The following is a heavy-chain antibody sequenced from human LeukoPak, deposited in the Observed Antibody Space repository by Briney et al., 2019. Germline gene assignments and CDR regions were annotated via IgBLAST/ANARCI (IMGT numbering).Heavy chain of an antibody. CDR2: INHSGST. J-gene: IGHJ6*03. D-gene: IGHD5-18*01. CDR1: GGSFSGYY. Sequence: PSETLSLTGAVYGGSFSGYYWSSLRQRPGKGLEWVGEINHSGSTNYKQSLKSRVSISVDTSKNQFSLKLSSVTAADTAVYYCARRGIQLWLRSYYMDVWGKGTTVTISS. CDR3: ARRGIQLWLRSYYMDV. V-gene: IGHV4-34*01.